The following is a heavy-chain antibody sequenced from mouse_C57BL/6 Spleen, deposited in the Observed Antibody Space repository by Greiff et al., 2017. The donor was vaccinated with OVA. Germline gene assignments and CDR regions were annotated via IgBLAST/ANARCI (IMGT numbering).Heavy chain of an antibody. Sequence: VQLQQSGPELVKPGASVKISCKASGYTFTDYYMNWVKQSHGKSLEWIGDINPNNGGTSYNQKFKGKATLTVDKSSSTAYMELRSLTSEDSAVYYCALTGPTSPFGYWGQGTTLTVSS. V-gene: IGHV1-26*01. CDR2: INPNNGGT. CDR1: GYTFTDYY. CDR3: ALTGPTSPFGY. J-gene: IGHJ2*01. D-gene: IGHD4-1*01.